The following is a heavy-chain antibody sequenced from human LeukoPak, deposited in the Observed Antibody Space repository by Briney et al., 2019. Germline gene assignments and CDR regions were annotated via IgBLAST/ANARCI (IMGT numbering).Heavy chain of an antibody. Sequence: GGSLRLSCAASGFSFRSYWMTWVRQAPGRGLEWVANIKEDGSEGNYVDSVKGRFTISRDNAKNSLYLQMNSLRAEDTAVYFCARVRSPSEDQYRSFDNWGQGTLVTVSS. D-gene: IGHD2-2*01. CDR1: GFSFRSYW. CDR3: ARVRSPSEDQYRSFDN. J-gene: IGHJ4*02. V-gene: IGHV3-7*01. CDR2: IKEDGSEG.